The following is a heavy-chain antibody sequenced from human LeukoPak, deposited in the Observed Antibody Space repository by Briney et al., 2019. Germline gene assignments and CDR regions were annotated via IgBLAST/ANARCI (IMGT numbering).Heavy chain of an antibody. CDR2: IYYSGST. Sequence: KTSETLSLTCTVSGGSISSYYWSWIRQPPGKGPEWIGYIYYSGSTNYNPSLKSRVTISVDTSKNQFSLKLSSVTAADTAVYYCARDQDWFDPWGQGTLVTVSS. J-gene: IGHJ5*02. CDR3: ARDQDWFDP. CDR1: GGSISSYY. V-gene: IGHV4-59*01.